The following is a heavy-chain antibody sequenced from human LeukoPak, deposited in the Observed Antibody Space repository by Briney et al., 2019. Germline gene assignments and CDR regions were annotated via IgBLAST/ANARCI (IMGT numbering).Heavy chain of an antibody. CDR1: GGSISSGGYY. Sequence: SETLSLTCTVSGGSISSGGYYWSWIRRHPGKGLEWIGYIYHSGSTYYNPSLKSRVTISVDRSKNQFSLKLSSVTAADTAVYYCARDLGYHPYAFDIWGQGTMVTVSS. CDR2: IYHSGST. J-gene: IGHJ3*02. V-gene: IGHV4-30-2*01. CDR3: ARDLGYHPYAFDI. D-gene: IGHD6-25*01.